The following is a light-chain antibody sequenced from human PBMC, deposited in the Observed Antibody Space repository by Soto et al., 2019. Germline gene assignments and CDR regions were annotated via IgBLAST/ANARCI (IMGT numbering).Light chain of an antibody. J-gene: IGLJ3*02. V-gene: IGLV1-40*01. CDR2: GNS. CDR1: SSNIWAGYD. Sequence: QSVLTQPPSVSGAPGQRVTISCTGSSSNIWAGYDVHWYQQLPGTAPKLLIYGNSNRPSGVPDRFSGSKSGTSASLAIPGLQAEDEADYYCQSYDSSLSGSVFGGGTKLTVL. CDR3: QSYDSSLSGSV.